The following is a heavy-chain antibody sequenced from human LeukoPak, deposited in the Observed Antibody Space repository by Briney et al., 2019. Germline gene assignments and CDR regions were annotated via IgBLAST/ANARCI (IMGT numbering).Heavy chain of an antibody. J-gene: IGHJ4*02. CDR3: ARGGTWGSYFDY. V-gene: IGHV4-4*07. CDR1: GGSISSYY. CDR2: IYTSGST. D-gene: IGHD3-16*01. Sequence: SETLSLTCTVSGGSISSYYWSWIRQPAGKGLEWIGRIYTSGSTNYNPSLKSRVTTSVDTSENQFSLNLSSVTAADTAVYFCARGGTWGSYFDYWGQGTLVTVSS.